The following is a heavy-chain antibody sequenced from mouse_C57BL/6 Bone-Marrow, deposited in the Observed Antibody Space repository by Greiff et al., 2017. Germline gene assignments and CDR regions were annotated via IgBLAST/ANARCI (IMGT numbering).Heavy chain of an antibody. Sequence: EVHLVESGEGLVKPGGSLKLSCAASGFTFSSYAMSWVRQTPEKRLEWVAYISSGGDYIYYADTVKGRFTISRDNARHTLYLQVSSLKSEDTAMYYCTITTAHYFDYWGQGTTLTVSS. D-gene: IGHD1-2*01. J-gene: IGHJ2*01. CDR3: TITTAHYFDY. CDR1: GFTFSSYA. V-gene: IGHV5-9-1*02. CDR2: ISSGGDYI.